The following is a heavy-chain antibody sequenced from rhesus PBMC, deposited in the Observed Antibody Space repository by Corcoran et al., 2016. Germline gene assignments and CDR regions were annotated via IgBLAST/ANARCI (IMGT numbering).Heavy chain of an antibody. Sequence: QLQLQESGPGLVKPSETLSLTCAVSGYSISSGYGWSWIRQPPGKGLEWIGYISYSGSTSYNPSLKSRVTISRDTSKNQFSLKLGSVTAADTAVYYCASRYYYSGSHDYWGQGVLVTVSS. CDR1: GYSISSGYG. J-gene: IGHJ4*01. D-gene: IGHD3-16*01. CDR3: ASRYYYSGSHDY. V-gene: IGHV4-122*02. CDR2: ISYSGST.